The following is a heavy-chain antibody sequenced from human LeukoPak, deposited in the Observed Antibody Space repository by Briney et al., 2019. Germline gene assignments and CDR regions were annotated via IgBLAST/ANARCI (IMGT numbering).Heavy chain of an antibody. D-gene: IGHD1-26*01. V-gene: IGHV1-2*02. J-gene: IGHJ6*03. Sequence: ASVTVSCKASGYTFTGYYIHWVRQAPGQGLEWMGWIDPDSAYTIYAQKFQGRVTLTRDTSMNTVYLDLSGLRPDDTATYYCARCSGREYYSYYMDFWGKGTTVTVSS. CDR1: GYTFTGYY. CDR3: ARCSGREYYSYYMDF. CDR2: IDPDSAYT.